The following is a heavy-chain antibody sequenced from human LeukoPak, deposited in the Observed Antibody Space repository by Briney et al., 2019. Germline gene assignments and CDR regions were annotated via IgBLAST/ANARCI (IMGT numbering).Heavy chain of an antibody. D-gene: IGHD4-23*01. V-gene: IGHV3-74*01. CDR3: ARGYGGNFQH. CDR1: GFTLSSYW. J-gene: IGHJ1*01. CDR2: IDSDGSST. Sequence: GGSLRLSCAASGFTLSSYWMNWVRQAPGKGLVWVSYIDSDGSSTNYADSVKGRFTISRDNAKNTLYLQMNSLRAEDTAVYYCARGYGGNFQHWGQGTLVTVSS.